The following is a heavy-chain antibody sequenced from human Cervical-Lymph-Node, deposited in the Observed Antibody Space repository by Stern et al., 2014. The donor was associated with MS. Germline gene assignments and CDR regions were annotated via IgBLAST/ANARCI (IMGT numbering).Heavy chain of an antibody. D-gene: IGHD1-26*01. CDR1: GDTFSSFA. V-gene: IGHV1-69*06. CDR3: ARGGGLVGYFDY. J-gene: IGHJ4*02. CDR2: ITPVFGTT. Sequence: VQLVESGAEVTKPGSSVKVSCKASGDTFSSFAINWVRQVPGQGLEWMGGITPVFGTTNYAQKFQGRVTITADKSTNTAYMELMTLRSEDTAVYYCARGGGLVGYFDYWGQGTLVSVSS.